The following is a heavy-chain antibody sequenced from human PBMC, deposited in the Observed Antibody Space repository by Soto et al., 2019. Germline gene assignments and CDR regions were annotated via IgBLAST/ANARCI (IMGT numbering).Heavy chain of an antibody. CDR3: TSFGYSRTFYYYYGMDV. V-gene: IGHV3-15*01. D-gene: IGHD6-13*01. CDR1: GFTFSNAW. CDR2: IKSKTDGGTT. J-gene: IGHJ6*02. Sequence: PGGSLRLSCAASGFTFSNAWMSWVRQAPGEGLEWVGRIKSKTDGGTTDYAAPVKGRFTISRDDSKNTLYLQMNSLKTEDTAVYYCTSFGYSRTFYYYYGMDVWGQGTTVTVSS.